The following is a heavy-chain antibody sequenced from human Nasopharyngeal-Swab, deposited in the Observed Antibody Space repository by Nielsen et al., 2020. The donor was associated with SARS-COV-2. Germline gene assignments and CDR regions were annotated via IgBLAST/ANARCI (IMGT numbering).Heavy chain of an antibody. V-gene: IGHV1-18*01. Sequence: VKVSCKASGYTFTSYGISWVRQAPGQGLEWMGWISAYNGNTNYAQKLQGRVTMTTDTSTSTAYMELRSLRSDDTAVYYCAREKQARLNDYYYYGMDVWGQGTTVTVSS. CDR1: GYTFTSYG. J-gene: IGHJ6*02. CDR3: AREKQARLNDYYYYGMDV. CDR2: ISAYNGNT. D-gene: IGHD6-6*01.